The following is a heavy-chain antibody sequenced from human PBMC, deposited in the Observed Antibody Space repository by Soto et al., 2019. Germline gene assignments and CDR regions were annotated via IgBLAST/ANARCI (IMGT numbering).Heavy chain of an antibody. D-gene: IGHD3-16*02. V-gene: IGHV3-33*01. CDR3: ARGGSSDYVWGSYLDY. J-gene: IGHJ4*02. Sequence: QVQLVESGGGVVQPGRSPRLSCAASGFTFSSYGMHWVRQAPGKGLEWVAVIWYDGSNKYYADSVKGRFTISRDNSKNTLYLQMNSLRAEDTAVYYCARGGSSDYVWGSYLDYWGQGTLVTVSS. CDR2: IWYDGSNK. CDR1: GFTFSSYG.